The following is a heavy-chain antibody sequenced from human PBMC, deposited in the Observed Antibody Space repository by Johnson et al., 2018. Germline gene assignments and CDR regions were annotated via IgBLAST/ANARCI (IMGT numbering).Heavy chain of an antibody. D-gene: IGHD2-21*01. V-gene: IGHV3-23*04. CDR1: GFTFSSYA. Sequence: VQLVQSGGGLVQPGGSLRLSCAASGFTFSSYALSWVRQAPGKGLEWVSGISGSGGTTYYADSVKGRFTISRDKTKNPLYLQMNSLRADDTAVYYCAKVVIARYVDYWGQGTLVTVSS. CDR2: ISGSGGTT. CDR3: AKVVIARYVDY. J-gene: IGHJ4*02.